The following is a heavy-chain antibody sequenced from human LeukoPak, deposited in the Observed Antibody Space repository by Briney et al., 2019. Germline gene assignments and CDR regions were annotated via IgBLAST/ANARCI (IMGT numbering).Heavy chain of an antibody. D-gene: IGHD4-17*01. CDR3: ARDREGPGYGDYYSP. Sequence: ASVKVSCKASAYTFTAYYMHWVRQAPGQGVEYMGWIDPNSGGTQYAQKFQGRVTITRDTSISTAYMEVSRRISDATAVYYCARDREGPGYGDYYSPWGQGTLVTASS. CDR2: IDPNSGGT. J-gene: IGHJ5*02. CDR1: AYTFTAYY. V-gene: IGHV1-2*02.